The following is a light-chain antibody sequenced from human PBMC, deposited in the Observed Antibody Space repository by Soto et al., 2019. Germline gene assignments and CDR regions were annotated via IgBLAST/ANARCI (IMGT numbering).Light chain of an antibody. V-gene: IGLV1-40*01. Sequence: QSALAQPPSVSGAPGQRVTISCTGSSSNIGAGFDVHWYQQLPATAPKLLISGNTNRPSGVPDRFSGSKSGTSASLTITGLQAEDEADYYCQSYDNSLSAFYVFGTGTKVTVL. CDR3: QSYDNSLSAFYV. J-gene: IGLJ1*01. CDR1: SSNIGAGFD. CDR2: GNT.